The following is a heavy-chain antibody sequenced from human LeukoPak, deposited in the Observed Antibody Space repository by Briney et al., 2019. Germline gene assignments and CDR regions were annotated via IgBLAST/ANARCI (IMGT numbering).Heavy chain of an antibody. V-gene: IGHV1-69*04. CDR3: AREVTTEPVIFDY. Sequence: ASVKVSCKASGGTFSSYAISWVRQAPGQGLEWMGRIIPILGIANYAQKFQGRVTITADKSTSTAYMELSSLRSEDTAVYYCAREVTTEPVIFDYWGQGTLVTVSS. D-gene: IGHD4-17*01. CDR2: IIPILGIA. CDR1: GGTFSSYA. J-gene: IGHJ4*02.